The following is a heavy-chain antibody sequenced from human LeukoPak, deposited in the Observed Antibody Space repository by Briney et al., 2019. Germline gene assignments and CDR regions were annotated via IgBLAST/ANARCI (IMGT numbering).Heavy chain of an antibody. CDR1: GFTFSSYG. D-gene: IGHD3-22*01. V-gene: IGHV3-23*01. CDR3: AKDRASSYYDSSGYDY. CDR2: ISGSGGST. Sequence: PGRSLRLSCAASGFTFSSYGMHWVRQAPGKGLEWVSAISGSGGSTYYADSVKGRFTISRDNSKNTLYLQMNSLRAEDTAVYYCAKDRASSYYDSSGYDYWGQGTLVTVSS. J-gene: IGHJ4*02.